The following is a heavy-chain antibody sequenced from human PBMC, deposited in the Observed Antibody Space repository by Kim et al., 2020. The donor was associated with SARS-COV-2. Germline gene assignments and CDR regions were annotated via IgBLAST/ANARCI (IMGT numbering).Heavy chain of an antibody. D-gene: IGHD3-3*01. Sequence: SETLSLTCTVSGGSISSGGYYWSWIRQHPGKGLEWIGYIYYSGSTYYNPSLKSRVTISVDTSKNQFSLKLSSVTAADTVVYYCARAGRRRITIFGVVGAFDIWGQGTMVTVSS. J-gene: IGHJ3*02. V-gene: IGHV4-31*03. CDR2: IYYSGST. CDR1: GGSISSGGYY. CDR3: ARAGRRRITIFGVVGAFDI.